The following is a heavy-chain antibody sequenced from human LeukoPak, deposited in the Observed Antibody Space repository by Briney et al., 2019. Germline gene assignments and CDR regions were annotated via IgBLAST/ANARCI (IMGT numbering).Heavy chain of an antibody. CDR1: GFTFDDYA. Sequence: GGSLRLSCAASGFTFDDYAMHWVRQAPGKGLERVSLISGDGGSTYYADSVKGRFTISRDNSKNSLYLQMNSLRTEDTALYYCAKDFDSYGKYYFDYWGQGTLVTVSS. J-gene: IGHJ4*02. CDR2: ISGDGGST. D-gene: IGHD5-18*01. CDR3: AKDFDSYGKYYFDY. V-gene: IGHV3-43*02.